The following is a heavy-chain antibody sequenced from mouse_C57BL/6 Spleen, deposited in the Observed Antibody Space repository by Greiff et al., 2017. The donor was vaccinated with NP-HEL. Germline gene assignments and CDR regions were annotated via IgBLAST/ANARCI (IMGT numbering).Heavy chain of an antibody. CDR3: ARGYCYDKDYYAMDY. CDR2: ISDGGSYT. Sequence: EVKVEESGGGLVKPGGSLKLSCAASGFTFSSYAMSWVRQTPEKRLEWVATISDGGSYTYYPDNVKGRFTISRDNAKNNLYLHMSHLKSEDTAMYYCARGYCYDKDYYAMDYWGQGTSVTVSS. J-gene: IGHJ4*01. D-gene: IGHD2-12*01. V-gene: IGHV5-4*03. CDR1: GFTFSSYA.